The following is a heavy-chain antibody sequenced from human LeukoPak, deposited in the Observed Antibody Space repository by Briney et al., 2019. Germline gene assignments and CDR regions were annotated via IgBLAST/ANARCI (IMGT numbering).Heavy chain of an antibody. CDR1: GGSISSGSYY. D-gene: IGHD3-3*01. CDR2: IYTSGST. V-gene: IGHV4-61*02. CDR3: ARQTFTIFEHMDV. J-gene: IGHJ6*03. Sequence: SETLSLTRTVSGGSISSGSYYWSWIRQPAGTGLEWIGRIYTSGSTNYNPSLKSRVTISVDTSKNQFSLKLSSVTAADTAVYYCARQTFTIFEHMDVWGKGTTVTVSS.